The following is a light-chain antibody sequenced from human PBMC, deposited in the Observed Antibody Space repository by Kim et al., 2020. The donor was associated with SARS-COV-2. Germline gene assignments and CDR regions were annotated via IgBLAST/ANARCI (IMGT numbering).Light chain of an antibody. CDR3: QQYGSSTYT. CDR2: GAS. Sequence: EIVLTQSPGTLSLSPGERATLSCRASQSVSSSYLVWYQQKPGQAPRLLIYGASSRATGIPDRFSGSGSGTDFTLTISRLEPEDFAVYYCQQYGSSTYTFGQGTKL. V-gene: IGKV3-20*01. J-gene: IGKJ2*01. CDR1: QSVSSSY.